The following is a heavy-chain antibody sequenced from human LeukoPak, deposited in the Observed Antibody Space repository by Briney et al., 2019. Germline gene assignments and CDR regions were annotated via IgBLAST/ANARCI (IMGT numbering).Heavy chain of an antibody. CDR3: ARGTHNSRYSGSYPGFDY. CDR1: GGSISSSSYY. D-gene: IGHD1-26*01. V-gene: IGHV4-39*07. Sequence: SETLSLTCTVSGGSISSSSYYWGWIRQPPGKGLEWIGSIYYSGSTYYNPSLKSRVTISVDTSKNQFSLKLSSVTAADTAVYYCARGTHNSRYSGSYPGFDYWGQGTLVTVSS. J-gene: IGHJ4*02. CDR2: IYYSGST.